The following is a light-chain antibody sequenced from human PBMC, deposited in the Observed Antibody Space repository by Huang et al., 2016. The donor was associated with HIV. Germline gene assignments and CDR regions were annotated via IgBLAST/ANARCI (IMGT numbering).Light chain of an antibody. CDR3: QQYNDWPSTWT. CDR1: RKIITN. J-gene: IGKJ1*01. Sequence: EIVMTQSPAILSVSPGERATLSCRASRKIITNSPGYHHKPGQAPRLLIDGASTRATKIPGRFSGSGSGTEFTLTISSLQSEDFAVYYCQQYNDWPSTWTFGQGTNVEIK. CDR2: GAS. V-gene: IGKV3-15*01.